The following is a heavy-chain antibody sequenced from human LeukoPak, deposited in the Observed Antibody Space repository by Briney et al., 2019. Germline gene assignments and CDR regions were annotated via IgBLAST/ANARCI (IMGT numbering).Heavy chain of an antibody. V-gene: IGHV3-23*01. CDR3: GKGGIYGDSGRY. Sequence: GGSLRLSCAASGFTFSSYAMSWVRQAPGKGLEWVSAISGSGGSTYYADSVKGRFTISRDNSKNTLYLQMNSLRAEDTAVYYCGKGGIYGDSGRYWGQGTLVTVSS. D-gene: IGHD4-17*01. CDR1: GFTFSSYA. CDR2: ISGSGGST. J-gene: IGHJ4*02.